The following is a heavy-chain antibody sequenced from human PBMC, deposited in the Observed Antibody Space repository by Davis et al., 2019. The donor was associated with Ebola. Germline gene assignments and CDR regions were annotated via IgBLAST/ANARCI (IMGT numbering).Heavy chain of an antibody. V-gene: IGHV3-11*01. CDR3: ARDESTLLAATEPLDF. D-gene: IGHD6-25*01. Sequence: GESLKISCEASGFTFSDYYMSWIRQAPGKGLEWLSYISPTGLTISYADSVKGRFTISRDDAKNSVYLQMDSLRAEDTAVYYCARDESTLLAATEPLDFWGQGTLVTVS. CDR2: ISPTGLTI. J-gene: IGHJ4*02. CDR1: GFTFSDYY.